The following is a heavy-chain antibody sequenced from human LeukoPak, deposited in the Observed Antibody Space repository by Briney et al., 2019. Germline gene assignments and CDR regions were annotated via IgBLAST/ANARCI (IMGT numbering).Heavy chain of an antibody. V-gene: IGHV4-38-2*01. CDR3: ARVLYSSGWDGDYYYYMDV. D-gene: IGHD6-19*01. CDR2: IYHSGST. CDR1: GYSISSGYY. J-gene: IGHJ6*03. Sequence: SETLSLTCAVSGYSISSGYYWGWIRQPPGKGLEGIGSIYHSGSTYYNPSLKSRVTISVDTSKNQFSLKLSSVTAADAAVYYCARVLYSSGWDGDYYYYMDVWGKGTTVTVSS.